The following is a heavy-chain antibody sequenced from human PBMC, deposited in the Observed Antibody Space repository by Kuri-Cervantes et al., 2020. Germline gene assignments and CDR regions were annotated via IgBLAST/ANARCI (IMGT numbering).Heavy chain of an antibody. Sequence: GGSLRLSCTASGFTFGDYAMSWFRQAPGKGLEWVSSISSSSSYIYYADSVKGRFTISRDNAKNSLYLQMNSLRAEDTAVYYCARESDSSGYYGPMRAFDIWGQGTVVTVSS. CDR3: ARESDSSGYYGPMRAFDI. J-gene: IGHJ3*02. V-gene: IGHV3-21*01. CDR1: GFTFGDYA. CDR2: ISSSSSYI. D-gene: IGHD3-22*01.